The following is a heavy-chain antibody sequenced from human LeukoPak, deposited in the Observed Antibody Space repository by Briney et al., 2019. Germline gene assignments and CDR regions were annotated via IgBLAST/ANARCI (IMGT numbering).Heavy chain of an antibody. D-gene: IGHD6-19*01. CDR1: GFSFGGYA. J-gene: IGHJ4*02. CDR2: ISWNNGDL. Sequence: GGSLRLSCAASGFSFGGYAMHWVRQPPGKGLEWVSGISWNNGDLHYADSVRGRFTISRDNAKNSLYLQMNSRRFEDMALYYCVRGPGMAVEKRYFDYWGQGTLVTVSS. V-gene: IGHV3-9*03. CDR3: VRGPGMAVEKRYFDY.